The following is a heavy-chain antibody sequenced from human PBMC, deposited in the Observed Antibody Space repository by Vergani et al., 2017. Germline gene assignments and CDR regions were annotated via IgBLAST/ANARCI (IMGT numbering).Heavy chain of an antibody. CDR3: ARTTMVRSNWFDP. V-gene: IGHV4-38-2*02. CDR2: IYHSGST. CDR1: GYSISSGYY. Sequence: QVQLQESGPGLVTPSETLSLTCTVSGYSISSGYYWGWIRQPPGKGLEWIGSIYHSGSTYYNPSLKSRVTISVDTSKNQFSLKLSSVTAADTAVYYCARTTMVRSNWFDPWGQGTLVTVSS. D-gene: IGHD3-10*01. J-gene: IGHJ5*02.